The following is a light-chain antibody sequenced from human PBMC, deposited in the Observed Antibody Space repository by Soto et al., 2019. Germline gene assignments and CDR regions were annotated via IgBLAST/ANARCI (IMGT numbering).Light chain of an antibody. Sequence: EIVMTQSPATLSVSPGERATLSCRASQSVSSNLAWYQQKPGQAPRLLIYGASTRATGIPARFSGSGSGTEFTLPISSLQSEDLAVYYCQQYNNWPLTFGQGTRLEIK. CDR3: QQYNNWPLT. CDR1: QSVSSN. J-gene: IGKJ5*01. V-gene: IGKV3D-15*01. CDR2: GAS.